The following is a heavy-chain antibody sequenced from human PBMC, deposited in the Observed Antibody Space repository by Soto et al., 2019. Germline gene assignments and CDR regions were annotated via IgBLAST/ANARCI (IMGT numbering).Heavy chain of an antibody. Sequence: QVQLQESGPGRVKPSETLSLTCTVSGASINTDYWNWIRQSAGKGLEWIGHIYVRGRTNYHPSLKSRVTVSVDTSNNQFSLDLNSVTAADTAVYYCARRPATAFGSGFDYWGQGILVTVSS. CDR2: IYVRGRT. D-gene: IGHD2-2*01. J-gene: IGHJ4*02. CDR1: GASINTDY. V-gene: IGHV4-4*07. CDR3: ARRPATAFGSGFDY.